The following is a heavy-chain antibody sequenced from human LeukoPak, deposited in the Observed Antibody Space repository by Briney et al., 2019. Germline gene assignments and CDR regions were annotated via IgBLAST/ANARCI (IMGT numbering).Heavy chain of an antibody. D-gene: IGHD3-22*01. CDR1: GGTFSSYA. CDR3: ARARKSYYYDSSGYQNDY. J-gene: IGHJ4*02. V-gene: IGHV1-69*05. Sequence: ASVKVSCKASGGTFSSYAISWVRQAPGQGLEWMGRIIPIFGTANYAQKFQGRVTITTDESTSTAYMELSSLRSEDTAVYYCARARKSYYYDSSGYQNDYWGQGTLVTVSS. CDR2: IIPIFGTA.